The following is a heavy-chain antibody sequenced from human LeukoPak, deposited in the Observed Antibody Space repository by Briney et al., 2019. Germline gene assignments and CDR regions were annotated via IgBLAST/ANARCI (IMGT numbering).Heavy chain of an antibody. CDR3: AKEAVRKFDFHY. Sequence: GGSLRLSCAASGFTFSSYAMSWVRQTPGKGLEWVSSISAGGGGSYYADSVKGRFTISRDNSKNTLYLQMNSLRAEDTAVYYCAKEAVRKFDFHYWGQGTLVTVSS. D-gene: IGHD1-14*01. CDR1: GFTFSSYA. V-gene: IGHV3-23*01. J-gene: IGHJ4*02. CDR2: ISAGGGGS.